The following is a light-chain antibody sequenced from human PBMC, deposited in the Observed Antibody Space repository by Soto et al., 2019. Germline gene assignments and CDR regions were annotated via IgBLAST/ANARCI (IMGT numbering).Light chain of an antibody. V-gene: IGKV4-1*01. CDR1: QSVLYSSNNKNY. Sequence: DIVMTQSPDSLAVSLGERATINCKSSQSVLYSSNNKNYLAWYQQKPGQPPKLLIYWASTRESGVPDRFIGSGSGTDFTLTISSLQAEDVAVYYCQQYYSTLYTFGRGTKLEIK. CDR3: QQYYSTLYT. J-gene: IGKJ2*01. CDR2: WAS.